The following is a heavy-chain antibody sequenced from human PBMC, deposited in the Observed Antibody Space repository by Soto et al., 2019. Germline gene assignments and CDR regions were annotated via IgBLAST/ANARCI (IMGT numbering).Heavy chain of an antibody. CDR3: TIFFFQAEDGIRDTVPVSAFLLNRSSDL. CDR2: IYHSGTT. Sequence: PGKGLEWIGYIYHSGTTDYAATVKGRFTISRDASKNPLYLQMNSLKTEDTAVYYCTIFFFQAEDGIRDTVPVSAFLLNRSSDL. D-gene: IGHD2-15*01. J-gene: IGHJ2*01. V-gene: IGHV3-15*01.